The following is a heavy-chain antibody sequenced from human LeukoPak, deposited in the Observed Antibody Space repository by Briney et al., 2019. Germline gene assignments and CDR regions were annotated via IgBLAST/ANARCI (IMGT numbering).Heavy chain of an antibody. CDR3: ARGRPHGNDY. V-gene: IGHV3-74*01. Sequence: GGSLRRSCAVSGFTFSSYWMNWVRQAPGRGLVWVSRIASDGSSTTYADSVKGRFSISRDNAKNTLYLQMNSLRVEDTAVYYCARGRPHGNDYWGQGTLVTVSS. D-gene: IGHD4-23*01. CDR2: IASDGSST. CDR1: GFTFSSYW. J-gene: IGHJ4*02.